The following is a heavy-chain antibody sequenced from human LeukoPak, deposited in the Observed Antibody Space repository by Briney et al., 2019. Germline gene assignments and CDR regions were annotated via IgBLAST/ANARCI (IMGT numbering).Heavy chain of an antibody. J-gene: IGHJ5*02. CDR1: GYTFTGYY. Sequence: ASVKVSCKASGYTFTGYYMHWVRQAPGQGLEWMGWINPNSGGTNYAQKFQGRVTMTRDTSISTAYMELSRLRSDDTAVYYCARSPSSYGSGVNWFDPWGQGTLVIVSS. V-gene: IGHV1-2*02. CDR3: ARSPSSYGSGVNWFDP. D-gene: IGHD3-10*01. CDR2: INPNSGGT.